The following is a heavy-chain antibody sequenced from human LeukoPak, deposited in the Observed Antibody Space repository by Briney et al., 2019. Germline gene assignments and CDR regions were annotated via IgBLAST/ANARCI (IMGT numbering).Heavy chain of an antibody. D-gene: IGHD3-22*01. J-gene: IGHJ4*02. CDR2: IRYDGSNK. CDR3: ARDRGDYYDSRGYYSNSEPGDY. V-gene: IGHV3-30*02. CDR1: GFTFSSYG. Sequence: GGSLRLSCAASGFTFSSYGMHWVRQAPGKGLEWVAFIRYDGSNKYYADSVKGRFTISRDNSKNTLYLQMNSLRAEDTAVYYCARDRGDYYDSRGYYSNSEPGDYWGQGTLVTVSS.